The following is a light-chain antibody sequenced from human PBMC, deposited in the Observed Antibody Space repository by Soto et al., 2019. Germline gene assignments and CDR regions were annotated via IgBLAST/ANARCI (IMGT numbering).Light chain of an antibody. CDR2: AAS. J-gene: IGKJ5*01. V-gene: IGKV3-15*01. CDR3: EQYDDWPS. Sequence: EMVMTQSPATLSVSAGGRATLSYGARPGMSDTLAWYQEKPGQARGLLIYAASTRATGIPARVSGSGSGTEFTLTISSLQSEDFAVYYCEQYDDWPSFGQGTRVEIK. CDR1: PGMSDT.